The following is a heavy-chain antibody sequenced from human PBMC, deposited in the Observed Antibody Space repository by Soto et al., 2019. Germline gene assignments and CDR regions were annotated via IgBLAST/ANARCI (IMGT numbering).Heavy chain of an antibody. V-gene: IGHV3-9*01. Sequence: PWGSLRLSCSASVFTFDDYAMYWCRQVPGKGLEWVSGINWNSGSIGYADSVKGRFAISRDNAKNSLHLQMNSLRAEDTAFYYCVKDESINWYSGHFRHWGQGTLVTVSS. CDR1: VFTFDDYA. D-gene: IGHD6-13*01. CDR3: VKDESINWYSGHFRH. CDR2: INWNSGSI. J-gene: IGHJ1*01.